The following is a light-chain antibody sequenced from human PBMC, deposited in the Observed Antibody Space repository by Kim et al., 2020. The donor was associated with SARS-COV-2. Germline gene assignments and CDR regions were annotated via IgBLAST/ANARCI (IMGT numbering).Light chain of an antibody. CDR1: QSISSW. CDR2: DAS. V-gene: IGKV1-5*01. J-gene: IGKJ1*01. CDR3: QQYNTYSWT. Sequence: DIQMTQSPSTLSASVGDRVTITCRASQSISSWLAWYQQKPGKAPNLLISDASDLESGVPSRLSGSGSGTEFTLTISSLQPDDFATYYCQQYNTYSWTFGQGTKVDIK.